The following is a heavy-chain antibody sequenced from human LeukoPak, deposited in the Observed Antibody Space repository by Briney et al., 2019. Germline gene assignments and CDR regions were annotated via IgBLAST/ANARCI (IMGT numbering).Heavy chain of an antibody. Sequence: GGSLRLPCAASGFTFNDYAMSWVRQAPGKGPEWVSAIGTAGDTYYPGSVKGRFTISRENAKNSLYLQMNSLRAGDTAVYYCAREYCSSTSCSGVDYWGQGTLVTVSS. CDR2: IGTAGDT. CDR3: AREYCSSTSCSGVDY. D-gene: IGHD2-2*01. V-gene: IGHV3-13*01. J-gene: IGHJ4*02. CDR1: GFTFNDYA.